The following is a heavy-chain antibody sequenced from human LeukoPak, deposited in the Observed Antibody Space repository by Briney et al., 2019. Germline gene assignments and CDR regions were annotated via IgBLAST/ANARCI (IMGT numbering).Heavy chain of an antibody. D-gene: IGHD1-26*01. V-gene: IGHV3-21*01. CDR3: ARDQTTRASGSYYYWFDP. J-gene: IGHJ5*02. CDR2: ISSSSSYI. Sequence: GGSLRLSCAASGFTFKTYTMHWVRQAPGMGLEWVSSISSSSSYIFYADSVKGRFTISRDNAKNSLYLQMNSLRAEDTAVYYCARDQTTRASGSYYYWFDPWGQGTLVTVSS. CDR1: GFTFKTYT.